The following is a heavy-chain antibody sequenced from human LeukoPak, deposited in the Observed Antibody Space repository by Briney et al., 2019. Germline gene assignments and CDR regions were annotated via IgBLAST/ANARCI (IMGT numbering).Heavy chain of an antibody. CDR3: ARTSADYANDAFDI. CDR2: ISSSRSYI. V-gene: IGHV3-21*01. Sequence: GGSLRLSCAASGFTFSSDSMNWVRQAPGKGLEWVSSISSSRSYIYYADSVKGPFTISRDNAKNSLYLHMNSLRAEDTAVCYCARTSADYANDAFDIWGQGTMVTVSS. D-gene: IGHD4-17*01. J-gene: IGHJ3*02. CDR1: GFTFSSDS.